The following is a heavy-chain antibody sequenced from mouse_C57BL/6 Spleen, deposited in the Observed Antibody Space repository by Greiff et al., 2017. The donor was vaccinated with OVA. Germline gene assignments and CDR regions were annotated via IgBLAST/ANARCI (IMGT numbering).Heavy chain of an antibody. CDR1: GFTFSDYG. CDR2: ISNLAYSI. CDR3: ARQGGYYWYFDV. V-gene: IGHV5-15*01. J-gene: IGHJ1*03. Sequence: EVQLMESGGGLVQPGGSLKLSCAASGFTFSDYGMAWVRQAPRKGPAWVAFISNLAYSIYYADTVTGRVTISRENAKNTLYLEMSSLMSEDTAMYYCARQGGYYWYFDVWGTGTTVTVSS. D-gene: IGHD2-2*01.